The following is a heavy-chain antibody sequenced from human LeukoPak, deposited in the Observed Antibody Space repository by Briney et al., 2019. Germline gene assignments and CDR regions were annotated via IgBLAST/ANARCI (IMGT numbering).Heavy chain of an antibody. D-gene: IGHD3-3*01. V-gene: IGHV1-69*05. CDR1: GGTFSSYA. Sequence: ASVKVSCKASGGTFSSYAISWVRQAPGQGPEWMGGIIPIFGTANYAQKFQGRVTISTDESTSTAYMELSSLRSEDTAVYYCARTYDFWSGYNYYYYYMDVWGKGTTVTVSS. CDR3: ARTYDFWSGYNYYYYYMDV. CDR2: IIPIFGTA. J-gene: IGHJ6*03.